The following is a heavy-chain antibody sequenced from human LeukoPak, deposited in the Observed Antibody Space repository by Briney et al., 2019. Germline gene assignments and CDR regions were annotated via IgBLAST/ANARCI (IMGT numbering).Heavy chain of an antibody. V-gene: IGHV4-39*01. CDR1: SGSIRSTGSY. Sequence: SETLTLPCTVLSGSIRSTGSYWGGVRQPLGKGLEWIGSVSYSGSTYYNPSLRSRVTISVDTSKNQFSLKVRSVTVADTAFYYWASQKGSSLNCCLPWGEGTLVTVSS. D-gene: IGHD2-21*02. CDR2: VSYSGST. CDR3: ASQKGSSLNCCLP. J-gene: IGHJ5*02.